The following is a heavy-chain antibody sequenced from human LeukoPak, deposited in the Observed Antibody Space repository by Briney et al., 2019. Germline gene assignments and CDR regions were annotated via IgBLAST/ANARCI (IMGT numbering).Heavy chain of an antibody. V-gene: IGHV4-34*01. Sequence: KSSETLSLTCAVSGGSFSGYYWTWIRQPPGKGLEWIREINHSGRTNYNPSLKSRVTISVDTSKNQFSLKLSSVTAADTAVYYCASLPAEYYYGSGSPVGIDYRGQGTLVTVSS. J-gene: IGHJ4*02. CDR3: ASLPAEYYYGSGSPVGIDY. CDR1: GGSFSGYY. D-gene: IGHD3-10*01. CDR2: INHSGRT.